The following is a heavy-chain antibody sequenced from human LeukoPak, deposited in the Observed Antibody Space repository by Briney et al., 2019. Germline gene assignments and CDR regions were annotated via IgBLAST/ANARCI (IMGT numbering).Heavy chain of an antibody. CDR3: ARRLTTSQDLDY. CDR1: GYTFTGHY. J-gene: IGHJ4*02. V-gene: IGHV1-2*02. Sequence: ASVKVSCKASGYTFTGHYMYWVRQAPGQGLEWMGWINPNSGDTNYAQKFQGRVTMTRDTSNSTAYMDLNRLTSDDTAVYYCARRLTTSQDLDYWGQGTLVTVSS. D-gene: IGHD2-2*01. CDR2: INPNSGDT.